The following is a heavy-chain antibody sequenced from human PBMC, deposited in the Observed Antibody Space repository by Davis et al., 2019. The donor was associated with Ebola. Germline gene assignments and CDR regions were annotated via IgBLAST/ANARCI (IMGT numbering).Heavy chain of an antibody. Sequence: SVKVSCKASGGTFSSYAISWVRQAPGQGLEWMGGIIPIFGTANYAQKFQGRVTITADESTSTAYMELSSLRSEDTAVYYCARERNPRYSSGWYVYWGQGTLVTVSS. CDR2: IIPIFGTA. J-gene: IGHJ4*02. CDR3: ARERNPRYSSGWYVY. D-gene: IGHD6-19*01. CDR1: GGTFSSYA. V-gene: IGHV1-69*13.